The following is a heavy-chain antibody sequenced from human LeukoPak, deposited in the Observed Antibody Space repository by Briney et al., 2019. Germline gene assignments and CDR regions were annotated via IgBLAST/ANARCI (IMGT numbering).Heavy chain of an antibody. D-gene: IGHD6-13*01. J-gene: IGHJ4*02. CDR2: INPNSGGT. CDR3: ARDPSLAAADPYFDY. CDR1: GYTFTGYY. V-gene: IGHV1-2*02. Sequence: ASVKVSCKASGYTFTGYYMHWVRQAPGQGLEWMGWINPNSGGTNYAQKLQGRVTMTTDTSTSTAYMELRSLRSDDTAVYYCARDPSLAAADPYFDYWGQGTLVTVSS.